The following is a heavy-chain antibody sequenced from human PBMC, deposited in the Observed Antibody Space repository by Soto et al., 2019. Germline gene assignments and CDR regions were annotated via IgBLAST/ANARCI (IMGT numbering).Heavy chain of an antibody. CDR3: AKDYDFGGASVTPYFAP. CDR1: GFTFAHYA. CDR2: MSHDENRK. V-gene: IGHV3-30*18. J-gene: IGHJ4*02. Sequence: PGGSLRLSCAASGFTFAHYAMHWVRHSPGKGLEWVAFMSHDENRKLYSDSVRGRFTISRDNSKSTLYLQMDRLRPEDSAMYYWAKDYDFGGASVTPYFAPGGRETLFPVS. D-gene: IGHD3-3*01.